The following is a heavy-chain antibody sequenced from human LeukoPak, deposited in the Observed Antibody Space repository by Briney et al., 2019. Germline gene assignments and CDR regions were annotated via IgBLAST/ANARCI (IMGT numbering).Heavy chain of an antibody. CDR1: GGSFSGYY. Sequence: SETLSLTCAAYGGSFSGYYWSWIRQPPGKGLEWIGEINHSGSTNYNPSLKSRVTISVDTSKNQFSLKLSSVTAADTAVYCCAPEAPAGYWGQGTLVTVSS. V-gene: IGHV4-34*01. CDR3: APEAPAGY. CDR2: INHSGST. J-gene: IGHJ4*02. D-gene: IGHD2-2*01.